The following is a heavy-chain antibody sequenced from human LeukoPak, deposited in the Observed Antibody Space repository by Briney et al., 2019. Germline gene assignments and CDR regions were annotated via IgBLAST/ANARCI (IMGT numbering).Heavy chain of an antibody. V-gene: IGHV4-59*01. CDR1: GGSISSYY. CDR3: AREPRGWGPSGGYFDY. CDR2: IYYSGST. Sequence: SETLSLTCTVSGGSISSYYWSWIRQPPGKGLEWIGYIYYSGSTNYNPSLKSRVTISVDTSKNQFSLKLSSVTAADTAVYYCAREPRGWGPSGGYFDYWGQGTLVTVSS. D-gene: IGHD3-10*01. J-gene: IGHJ4*02.